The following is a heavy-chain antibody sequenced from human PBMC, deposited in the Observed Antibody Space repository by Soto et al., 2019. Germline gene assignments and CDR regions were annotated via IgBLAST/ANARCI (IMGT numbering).Heavy chain of an antibody. D-gene: IGHD2-2*01. CDR1: GFSFSSYG. Sequence: GGSLRLSCAASGFSFSSYGMNWVRQAPGRGLEWVSFIYSTSIYRYYADSVTGRFTISRDNAKNSMYLQMNSLRAEDTAVYYCARVGSCTGSSCYSMDAWGQGTTVTVSS. CDR3: ARVGSCTGSSCYSMDA. CDR2: IYSTSIYR. V-gene: IGHV3-21*01. J-gene: IGHJ6*02.